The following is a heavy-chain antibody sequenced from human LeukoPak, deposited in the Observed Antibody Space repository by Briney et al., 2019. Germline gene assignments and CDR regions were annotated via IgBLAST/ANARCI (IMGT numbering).Heavy chain of an antibody. CDR2: IYTSGST. D-gene: IGHD1-26*01. Sequence: SETLSLTCTVSGGSISSYYWSWIRQPAGKGLEWIGRIYTSGSTTYYNPSLKSRVTISVDTSKNQFSLKLSSVTAADTAVYYCAREYSGRGRAFDIWGQGTMVTVSS. CDR3: AREYSGRGRAFDI. V-gene: IGHV4-4*07. J-gene: IGHJ3*02. CDR1: GGSISSYY.